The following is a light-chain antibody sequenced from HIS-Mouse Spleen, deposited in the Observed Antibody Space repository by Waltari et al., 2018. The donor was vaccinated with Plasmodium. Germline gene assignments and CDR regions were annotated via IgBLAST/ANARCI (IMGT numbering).Light chain of an antibody. CDR1: QRVLYSSNNKKD. J-gene: IGKJ1*01. V-gene: IGKV4-1*01. Sequence: DIVMTQSPDSLAVSLGERATINCKSSQRVLYSSNNKKDLAWYQQKPGQPPKLLIYLASTRESRVPDRFSGSGSGTDFTLTISSLQAEDVAIYYCQQYYSTPWTFGQGTKVEIK. CDR3: QQYYSTPWT. CDR2: LAS.